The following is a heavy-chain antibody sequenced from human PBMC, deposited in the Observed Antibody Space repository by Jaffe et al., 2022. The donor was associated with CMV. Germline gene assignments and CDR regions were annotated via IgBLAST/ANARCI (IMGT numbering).Heavy chain of an antibody. CDR2: ISGSGGST. CDR3: AKGPPAIQYFQH. D-gene: IGHD2-2*02. V-gene: IGHV3-23*01. Sequence: EVQLLESGGGLVQPGGSLRLSCAASGFTFITYAMNWVRQAPGKGLEWVSAISGSGGSTYYADSVKGRFTISRDNSKNTLYLQMNGLRAEDAAVYYCAKGPPAIQYFQHWGQGTLVTVSS. CDR1: GFTFITYA. J-gene: IGHJ1*01.